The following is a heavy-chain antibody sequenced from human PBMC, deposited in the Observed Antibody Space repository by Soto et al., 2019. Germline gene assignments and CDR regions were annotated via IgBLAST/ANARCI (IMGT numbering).Heavy chain of an antibody. CDR2: INAGYGNT. D-gene: IGHD7-27*01. V-gene: IGHV1-3*01. CDR1: GCNFSRHA. J-gene: IGHJ4*02. CDR3: ARDTGDGTFDF. Sequence: ASVEVSCQESGCNFSRHAMNWWRQAPGQRLEWMGWINAGYGNTKSSQKFQDRVTISRDTSASTAYMELTSLRSEDTAVYYCARDTGDGTFDFWGQGNLVTVS.